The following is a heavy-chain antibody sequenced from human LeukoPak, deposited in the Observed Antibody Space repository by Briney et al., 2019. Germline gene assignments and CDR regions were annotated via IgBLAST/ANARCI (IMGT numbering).Heavy chain of an antibody. CDR1: GFTFSSFG. J-gene: IGHJ1*01. CDR2: ISFDGSNK. Sequence: PGGSLRLSCAASGFTFSSFGMHWVRQAPGKGLEWVGVISFDGSNKYYADPVKGRFTISRDNPKNTLYLQMNSLRPEDTAVYYCVKDYSGSGNYYSRDWGQGTLVTVSS. D-gene: IGHD3-10*01. CDR3: VKDYSGSGNYYSRD. V-gene: IGHV3-30*18.